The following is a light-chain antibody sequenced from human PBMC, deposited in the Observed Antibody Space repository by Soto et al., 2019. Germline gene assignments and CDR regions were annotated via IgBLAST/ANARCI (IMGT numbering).Light chain of an antibody. CDR1: QSINNW. CDR3: KQYDTYWT. V-gene: IGKV1-5*03. CDR2: KAS. J-gene: IGKJ1*01. Sequence: DIQMTQSPSTLSASVGDRVTITCRASQSINNWLAWYQQKPGKDPKRLIYKASNLYIGVPTRFSGGGSVTEFNLTISNLQPDNFATYYCKQYDTYWTFGQGAKVEI.